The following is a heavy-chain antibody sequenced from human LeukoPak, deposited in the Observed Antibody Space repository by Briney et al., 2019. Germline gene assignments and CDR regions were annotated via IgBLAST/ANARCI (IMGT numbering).Heavy chain of an antibody. D-gene: IGHD3-3*01. CDR1: GFTFSSYW. V-gene: IGHV3-74*01. J-gene: IGHJ4*02. CDR3: ASPSPLRFLDF. CDR2: INSDGSST. Sequence: GGSLRLSCAASGFTFSSYWMSWVRQAPGNGLVWVSRINSDGSSTSYADSVKGRFTISRDNAKNTLYLQMNSLRAEDTSVYYCASPSPLRFLDFGGQGTLVTVSS.